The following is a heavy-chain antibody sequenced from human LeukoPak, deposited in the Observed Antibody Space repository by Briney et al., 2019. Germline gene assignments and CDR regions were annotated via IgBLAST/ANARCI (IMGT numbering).Heavy chain of an antibody. V-gene: IGHV3-30*03. D-gene: IGHD3-16*01. J-gene: IGHJ4*02. CDR3: ARKIQGEQHPFDY. CDR2: ISFDGSNK. Sequence: GGSLRLSCVASGFTFSSHGIHWVRQAPGKGLEWVAVISFDGSNKYFADSVKGRFTISRDNSKNTLYLQMNSLRAEDTAVYYCARKIQGEQHPFDYWGQGALVTVSS. CDR1: GFTFSSHG.